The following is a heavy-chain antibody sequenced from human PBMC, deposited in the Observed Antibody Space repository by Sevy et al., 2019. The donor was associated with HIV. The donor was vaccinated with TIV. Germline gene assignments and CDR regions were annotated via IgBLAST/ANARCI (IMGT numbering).Heavy chain of an antibody. D-gene: IGHD3-10*01. J-gene: IGHJ4*02. CDR2: ISSSGGST. CDR1: GFTFSSQA. V-gene: IGHV3-23*01. Sequence: GGSLRLSCAASGFTFSSQAMNWVRQAPGKGLEWVSAISSSGGSTYYADSVRGRFTLSRENSKNTLYLHMNSLRAEDTAVYFCAKSFGETLNYFHYWGQGTLVTVSS. CDR3: AKSFGETLNYFHY.